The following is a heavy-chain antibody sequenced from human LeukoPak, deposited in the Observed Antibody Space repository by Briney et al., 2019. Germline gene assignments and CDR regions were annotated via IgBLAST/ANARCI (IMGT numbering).Heavy chain of an antibody. CDR3: ASDNWSGYFDH. J-gene: IGHJ4*02. CDR1: GGSFSGYY. V-gene: IGHV4-34*01. D-gene: IGHD3-3*01. CDR2: INHSGST. Sequence: SETLSLTCAVYGGSFSGYYWSWIRQPPGKGLEWIGEINHSGSTNYNPSLKSRVTISVDTSKNQFSLKLSSVTAADTAVYYCASDNWSGYFDHWGQGTLVTVSS.